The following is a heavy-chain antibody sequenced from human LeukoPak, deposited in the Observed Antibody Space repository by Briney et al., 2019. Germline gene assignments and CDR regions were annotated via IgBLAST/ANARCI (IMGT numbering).Heavy chain of an antibody. V-gene: IGHV1-8*01. CDR1: GYTFTSYD. Sequence: VASVKVSCKASGYTFTSYDINSVRQATGQGLEWMGWMNPNSGNTGYAQKFQGRVTMTRNTSISTAYMELSSLRSEDTAMYYCARVKRVVPTAMFGGLRYYMDVWGKGTTVTVSS. D-gene: IGHD2-2*01. CDR2: MNPNSGNT. J-gene: IGHJ6*03. CDR3: ARVKRVVPTAMFGGLRYYMDV.